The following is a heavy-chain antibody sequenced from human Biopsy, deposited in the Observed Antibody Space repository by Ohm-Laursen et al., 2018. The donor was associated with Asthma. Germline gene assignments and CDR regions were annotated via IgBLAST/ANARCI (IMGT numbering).Heavy chain of an antibody. D-gene: IGHD3-22*01. V-gene: IGHV3-9*01. CDR1: GFSFDDCA. J-gene: IGHJ4*01. CDR2: ISWNSGNM. Sequence: SLRLSCSASGFSFDDCAMHWVRQAPGKGLEWVSSISWNSGNMDYADSVKGRFTISRDNAKNSLYLQMQSLRPEDTAFYYCAKSADYYDSTDYLDFWGRGTLVTVSS. CDR3: AKSADYYDSTDYLDF.